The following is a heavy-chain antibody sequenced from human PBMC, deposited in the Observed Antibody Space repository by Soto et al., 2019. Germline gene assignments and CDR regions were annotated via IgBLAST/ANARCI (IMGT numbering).Heavy chain of an antibody. Sequence: PGGSLRLSCEASGFIFSTTDMSWVRQAPGKGLEWVSTIYGDGRTTYYADSVRGRFSISRDNSKNMVYLQMDSLRVDDTAIYYCVKNSGWFNSWGQGSLVTVS. D-gene: IGHD3-10*01. V-gene: IGHV3-23*01. J-gene: IGHJ5*01. CDR2: IYGDGRTT. CDR1: GFIFSTTD. CDR3: VKNSGWFNS.